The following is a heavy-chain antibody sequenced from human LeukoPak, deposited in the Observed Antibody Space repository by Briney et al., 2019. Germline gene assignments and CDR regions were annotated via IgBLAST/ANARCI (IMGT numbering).Heavy chain of an antibody. D-gene: IGHD5-18*01. CDR2: IYPADSDT. CDR3: ARLPDTALAYFDY. J-gene: IGHJ4*02. Sequence: GESLKISCKDSGYSFTGYWIGWVRQMPGKGLEWMGIIYPADSDTRYSPSFQGQVTITADKSINTAYLQWSSLKASDTAMYYCARLPDTALAYFDYWGQGTLVTVSS. V-gene: IGHV5-51*01. CDR1: GYSFTGYW.